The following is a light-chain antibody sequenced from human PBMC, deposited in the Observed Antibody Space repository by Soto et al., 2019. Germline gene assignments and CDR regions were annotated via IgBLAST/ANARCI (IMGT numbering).Light chain of an antibody. V-gene: IGKV3-15*01. J-gene: IGKJ2*01. CDR3: QQYNDWPPYT. CDR1: QGVXSK. Sequence: IGLTQSAATVSVSPGESATLSCRASQGVXSKLVWAQQKPGQPPRILSXDESARATGVPERFIGRGSGKEFILTISRLQSEDFSVYYCQQYNDWPPYTFGQGTKVDIK. CDR2: DES.